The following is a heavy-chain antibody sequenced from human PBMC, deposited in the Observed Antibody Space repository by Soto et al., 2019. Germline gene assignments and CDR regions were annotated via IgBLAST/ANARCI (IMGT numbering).Heavy chain of an antibody. J-gene: IGHJ4*02. Sequence: SETLSLTCAVYGGSFSGYYWSWIRQPPGKGLEWIGEINHSRSTNYNPSLKSRVTISVDTSKNQFSLKLSSVTAADTAVYYCARADVVVPAAISRPYYFDYWGQGTLVTVSS. CDR3: ARADVVVPAAISRPYYFDY. CDR2: INHSRST. D-gene: IGHD2-2*02. V-gene: IGHV4-34*01. CDR1: GGSFSGYY.